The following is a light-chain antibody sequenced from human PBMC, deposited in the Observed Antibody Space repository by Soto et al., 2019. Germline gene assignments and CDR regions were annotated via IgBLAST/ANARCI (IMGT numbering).Light chain of an antibody. CDR3: QRTYRTPHT. Sequence: MIQSGTCLDACGGGSVTITCRTSQSISSYLNWYKQKPGKAPKXXIYAASSLQSGVPSRFSGSGSSTDFAFTISSLSPITFATYYCQRTYRTPHTVGQGTKVDIK. J-gene: IGKJ1*01. V-gene: IGKV1-39*01. CDR2: AAS. CDR1: QSISSY.